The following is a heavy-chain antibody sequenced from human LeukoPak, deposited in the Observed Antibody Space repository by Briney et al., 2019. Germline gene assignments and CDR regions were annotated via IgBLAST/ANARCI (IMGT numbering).Heavy chain of an antibody. CDR3: ARGSDWAYFDY. J-gene: IGHJ4*02. D-gene: IGHD3-9*01. CDR1: GASISSYF. CDR2: IYTSGST. V-gene: IGHV4-4*07. Sequence: SETLSLTCTVSGASISSYFWTWIRQPAGKGLEWIGRIYTSGSTDYNPSLKSRVTISVDTSKNQFSLKLSSVTAADTAVYYCARGSDWAYFDYWGQGTLVTVSS.